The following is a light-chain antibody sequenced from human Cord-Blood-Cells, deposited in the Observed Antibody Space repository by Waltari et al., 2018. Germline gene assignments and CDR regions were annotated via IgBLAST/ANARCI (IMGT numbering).Light chain of an antibody. CDR3: NSRDSSGNHVV. J-gene: IGLJ2*01. CDR2: GKN. Sequence: SSELTQDPAVSVASGQTVRITCQADSLRSYYASWYQQKPGQAPVLVIYGKNNRPSGIPDRFSGSSSGNTASLTITGAQAEDEADYYCNSRDSSGNHVVFGGGTKLTVL. V-gene: IGLV3-19*01. CDR1: SLRSYY.